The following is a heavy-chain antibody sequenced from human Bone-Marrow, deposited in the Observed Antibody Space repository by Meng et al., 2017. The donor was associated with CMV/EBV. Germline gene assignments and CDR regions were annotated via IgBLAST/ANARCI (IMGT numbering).Heavy chain of an antibody. CDR1: GGSISSSSYY. J-gene: IGHJ4*02. CDR3: ARERVYCSSTSCYLSYFDY. Sequence: SETLSLTCTVSGGSISSSSYYWGWIRQPPGKGLERIGSIYYSGSTYYNPSLKSRVTISVDTSKNQFSLKLSSVTAADTAVYYCARERVYCSSTSCYLSYFDYWGQGTLVTVSS. CDR2: IYYSGST. D-gene: IGHD2-2*01. V-gene: IGHV4-39*07.